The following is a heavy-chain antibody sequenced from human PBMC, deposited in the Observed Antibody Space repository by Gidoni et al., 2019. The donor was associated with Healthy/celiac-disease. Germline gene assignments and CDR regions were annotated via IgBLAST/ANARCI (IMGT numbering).Heavy chain of an antibody. CDR2: IYSGGST. V-gene: IGHV3-53*04. CDR3: ARVFSSFPDNWIDP. CDR1: GFTVSSNY. D-gene: IGHD6-13*01. Sequence: EVQLVESGGGLVQPGGSLRLSCAASGFTVSSNYMSWVRQAPGKGLEWVSVIYSGGSTYYADSVKGRFTISRHNSKNTLYLQMNSLRAEDTAVYYCARVFSSFPDNWIDPWGQGTLVTVSS. J-gene: IGHJ5*02.